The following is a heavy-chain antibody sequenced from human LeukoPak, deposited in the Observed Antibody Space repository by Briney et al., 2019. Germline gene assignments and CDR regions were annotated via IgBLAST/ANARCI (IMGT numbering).Heavy chain of an antibody. CDR1: GGSISSGDYY. Sequence: PSETLSLTCTVSGGSISSGDYYWSWLRQPPGKGLAWNGYIYYSGSTYYNPSLKSRVTISVDTSKNQFSRKLSSVTAADTAVYYCARDRVEWLRLGNWFDPWGQGTLVTVSS. V-gene: IGHV4-30-4*08. J-gene: IGHJ5*02. CDR2: IYYSGST. CDR3: ARDRVEWLRLGNWFDP. D-gene: IGHD5-12*01.